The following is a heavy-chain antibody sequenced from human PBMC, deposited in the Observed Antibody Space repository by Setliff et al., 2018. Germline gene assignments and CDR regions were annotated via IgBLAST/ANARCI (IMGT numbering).Heavy chain of an antibody. CDR1: GYSISSGYY. J-gene: IGHJ5*02. V-gene: IGHV4-38-2*01. D-gene: IGHD2-15*01. CDR3: ARHVFNRGLADNNWFDP. Sequence: SETLSLTCAVSGYSISSGYYWGWIRQPPGKGLEWIGSIYHSGSTYYNPSLKSRITISVDTSKNQFSLRLSSVTAADTARYYCARHVFNRGLADNNWFDPWGQGTLVTVSS. CDR2: IYHSGST.